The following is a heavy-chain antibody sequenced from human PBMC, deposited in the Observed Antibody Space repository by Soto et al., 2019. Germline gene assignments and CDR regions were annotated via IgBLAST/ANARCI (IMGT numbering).Heavy chain of an antibody. CDR3: AREGAHYAPFDL. V-gene: IGHV1-3*01. Sequence: QAQLVQSGPGGSHLGPPWGVPCKVSDSTSLDFAFHWFRQAPGQGLEWMGWINVGNGNTGYSRKFQGRVTNDRDMSATTAYIEVTSLTSEDTAIYYCAREGAHYAPFDLWGQGTLVTVSS. CDR2: INVGNGNT. CDR1: DSTSLDFA. D-gene: IGHD3-16*01. J-gene: IGHJ4*02.